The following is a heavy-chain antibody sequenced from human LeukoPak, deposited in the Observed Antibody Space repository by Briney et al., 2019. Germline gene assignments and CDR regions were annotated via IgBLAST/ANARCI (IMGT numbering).Heavy chain of an antibody. V-gene: IGHV4-59*12. D-gene: IGHD1-1*01. CDR3: ARGRERYFDL. J-gene: IGHJ2*01. CDR1: GGSISNYY. Sequence: SETLSLTCTVSGGSISNYYWSWIRQPPGKGLEWIGYVYYSGSTHYNPSLKSRVTISVDTSKSQFSLRLSSVTAADTAVYYCARGRERYFDLWGRGSRVTVSS. CDR2: VYYSGST.